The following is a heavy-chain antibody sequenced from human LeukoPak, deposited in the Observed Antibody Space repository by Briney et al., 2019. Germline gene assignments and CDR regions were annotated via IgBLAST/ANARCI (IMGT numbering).Heavy chain of an antibody. Sequence: SETLSLTCAVYGGSFSGYYWSWIRQPPGKGLEWIGEINHSGSTNYNPSLKSRVTISVDASKNQFSLKLSSVTAADTAVYYCARGYSYGSGRGYFDLWGRGTLVTVSS. CDR1: GGSFSGYY. CDR3: ARGYSYGSGRGYFDL. CDR2: INHSGST. V-gene: IGHV4-34*01. J-gene: IGHJ2*01. D-gene: IGHD5-18*01.